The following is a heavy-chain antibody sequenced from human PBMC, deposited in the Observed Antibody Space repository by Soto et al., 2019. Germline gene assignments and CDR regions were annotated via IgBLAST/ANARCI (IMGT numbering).Heavy chain of an antibody. CDR2: ISTTGNT. CDR3: VRSDYSYGYGWYFDL. CDR1: GFTFSRYD. V-gene: IGHV3-13*01. Sequence: VGSLRLSCAASGFTFSRYDMQWVRQGTGKGPEWVSGISTTGNTYYPDSVKGRFTISRGNAKNSLYLQMNRLRAGDTAVYYCVRSDYSYGYGWYFDLWGRGTMVTVSS. D-gene: IGHD5-18*01. J-gene: IGHJ2*01.